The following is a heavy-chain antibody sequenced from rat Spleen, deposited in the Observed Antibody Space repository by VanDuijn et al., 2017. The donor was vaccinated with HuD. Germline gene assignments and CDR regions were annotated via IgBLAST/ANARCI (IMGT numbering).Heavy chain of an antibody. CDR2: MWSGGST. CDR1: GFSLTDNN. Sequence: QVQLKESGPGLVQPSQTLSLTCTVSGFSLTDNNVHWVRQPPGKGLEWMGIMWSGGSTDYNSALKSRLSISRDTSKNQVFLKMNSLQSEDTTTYYCAREGTVSRYFDFWGPGTMVTVSS. J-gene: IGHJ1*01. D-gene: IGHD1-1*01. V-gene: IGHV2-45*01. CDR3: AREGTVSRYFDF.